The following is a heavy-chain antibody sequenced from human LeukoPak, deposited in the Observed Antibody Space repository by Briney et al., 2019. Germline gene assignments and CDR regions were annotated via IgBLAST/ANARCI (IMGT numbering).Heavy chain of an antibody. Sequence: GGSLRLSCAASGFTVSSNYMSWVRQAPGKGLDWVSVIYSGGSTYYADCVKGRFTISRDNSKNTLYLQMNGLRAEDTAVYYCAKVAFRSSSYISGIEYWGQGTLVTVSS. J-gene: IGHJ4*02. CDR2: IYSGGST. CDR1: GFTVSSNY. V-gene: IGHV3-53*01. CDR3: AKVAFRSSSYISGIEY. D-gene: IGHD6-6*01.